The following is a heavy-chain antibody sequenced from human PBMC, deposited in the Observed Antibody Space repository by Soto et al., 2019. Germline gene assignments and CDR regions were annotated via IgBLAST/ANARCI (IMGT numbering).Heavy chain of an antibody. D-gene: IGHD3-22*01. CDR2: INPNSGGT. CDR1: GYTFTGYY. CDR3: ARVRGYYDSSGYYNYYYGMDV. Sequence: QVQLVQSGAEVKKPGASVKVSCKASGYTFTGYYMHSVRQAPGQGLEWMGWINPNSGGTNYAQKFQGWVIMTRGTSISTAYMELSRLRSDDTAVYYCARVRGYYDSSGYYNYYYGMDVWGQGTTVTVSS. J-gene: IGHJ6*02. V-gene: IGHV1-2*04.